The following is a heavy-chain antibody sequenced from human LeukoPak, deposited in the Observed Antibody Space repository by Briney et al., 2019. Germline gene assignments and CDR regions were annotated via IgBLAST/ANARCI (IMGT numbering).Heavy chain of an antibody. Sequence: GGSLRLSCAASGVTLSSYAMSWARQAPGKGLEWVSAISGSGGSTYYADSVKDRFTISRDNSKNTLYLQMNSLRAEDTAVYYCAKHSTGVECWGRGTLVTVSS. CDR3: AKHSTGVEC. CDR1: GVTLSSYA. CDR2: ISGSGGST. D-gene: IGHD3-10*01. V-gene: IGHV3-23*01. J-gene: IGHJ2*01.